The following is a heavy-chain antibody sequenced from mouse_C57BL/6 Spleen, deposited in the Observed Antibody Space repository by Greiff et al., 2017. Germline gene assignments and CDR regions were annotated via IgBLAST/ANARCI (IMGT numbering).Heavy chain of an antibody. CDR1: GYTFTSYW. CDR2: IHPNSGST. V-gene: IGHV1-64*01. D-gene: IGHD1-1*01. CDR3: ARSTTVVGGGGYFDV. J-gene: IGHJ1*03. Sequence: VQLQQPGAELVKPGASVKLSCKASGYTFTSYWMHWVKQRPGQGLEWIGMIHPNSGSTNYNEKFKSKATLTVDKSSSTAYMQLSSLTSEDSAVYDCARSTTVVGGGGYFDVWGTGTTVTVSS.